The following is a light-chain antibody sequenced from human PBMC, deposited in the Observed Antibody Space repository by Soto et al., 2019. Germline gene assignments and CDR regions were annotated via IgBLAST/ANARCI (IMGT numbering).Light chain of an antibody. CDR2: ATS. Sequence: DIQMTQPPSSLSASVGARVTITCPASQSISTYLNWYQQKPGKAPKVLIYATSSLHSGVPSRFSGSGSETEFTLTISSLQPEDFATYFCQQTYSTPLTFGGGTKVDIK. CDR1: QSISTY. J-gene: IGKJ4*01. CDR3: QQTYSTPLT. V-gene: IGKV1-39*01.